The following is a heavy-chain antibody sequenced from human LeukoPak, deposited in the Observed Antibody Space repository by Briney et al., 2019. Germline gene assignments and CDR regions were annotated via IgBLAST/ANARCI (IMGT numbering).Heavy chain of an antibody. Sequence: GGSLRLSCTVSGFTVSSNSMSWVRQAPGKGLEWVSFIYSSVTHYSDSVKGRFTISRDNAKNSLYLQMNSLRVEDTAVYYCARGLSPPDYWGQGTLVTVSS. CDR1: GFTVSSNS. CDR3: ARGLSPPDY. J-gene: IGHJ4*02. CDR2: IYSSVT. V-gene: IGHV3-53*01. D-gene: IGHD3-16*01.